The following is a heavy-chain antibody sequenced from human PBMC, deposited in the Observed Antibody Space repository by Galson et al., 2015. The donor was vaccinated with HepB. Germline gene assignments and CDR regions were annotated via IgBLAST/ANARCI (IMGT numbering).Heavy chain of an antibody. CDR3: TKDRYCDDGICPFDY. CDR2: VSASGANT. V-gene: IGHV3-23*01. D-gene: IGHD1-26*01. Sequence: SLRLSCAVSGVSLSSYAMSWVRQAPGKGLEWVSVVSASGANTYYADSVKGRFTISRDIFKNTVYLQMNSLRAEDTAVYYCTKDRYCDDGICPFDYWGQGTLVTVSS. J-gene: IGHJ4*02. CDR1: GVSLSSYA.